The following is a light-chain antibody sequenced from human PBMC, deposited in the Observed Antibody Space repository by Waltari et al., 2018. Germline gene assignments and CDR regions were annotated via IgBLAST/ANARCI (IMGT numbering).Light chain of an antibody. J-gene: IGKJ1*01. CDR1: QRVTRA. CDR2: GAS. V-gene: IGKV3-20*01. Sequence: IVLTQSPGTLSLSPGESATLSCRTSQRVTRALAWYQQKPGQAPRLLIYGASNRATGIPDRFSGSGSETDFSLTISSLEPEDFAVYYCQHYLRLPVTFGQGTKVEVK. CDR3: QHYLRLPVT.